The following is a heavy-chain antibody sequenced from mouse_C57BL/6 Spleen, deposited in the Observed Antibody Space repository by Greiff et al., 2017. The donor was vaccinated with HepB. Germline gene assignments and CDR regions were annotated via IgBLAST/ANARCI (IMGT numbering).Heavy chain of an antibody. Sequence: EVNVVESGGGLVKPGGSLKLSCAASGFTFSDYGMHWVRQAPEKGLEWVAYISSGSSTIYYAATVKGRFTISRDNAKNTLFLQMTGLRSEDTAMYYCARNYDCHFDYWGQGTTLTVSS. CDR3: ARNYDCHFDY. CDR2: ISSGSSTI. V-gene: IGHV5-17*01. J-gene: IGHJ2*01. CDR1: GFTFSDYG. D-gene: IGHD2-4*01.